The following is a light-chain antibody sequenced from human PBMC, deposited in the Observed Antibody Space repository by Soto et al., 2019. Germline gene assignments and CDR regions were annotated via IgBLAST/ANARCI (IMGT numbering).Light chain of an antibody. V-gene: IGKV1-5*01. CDR2: YAS. Sequence: DTQMTQSPSTLSASLGDRVTITCRASQRIGRWLAWYQQKPGKAPKLLIYYASTLQSGVPSRFSGSGSGTEFTLTITSLQPDDFATYYCQQYNSYPVTFGGGTRVEIK. CDR3: QQYNSYPVT. CDR1: QRIGRW. J-gene: IGKJ4*01.